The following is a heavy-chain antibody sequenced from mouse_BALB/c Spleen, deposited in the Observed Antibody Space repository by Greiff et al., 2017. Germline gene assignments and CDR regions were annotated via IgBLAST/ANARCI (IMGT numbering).Heavy chain of an antibody. Sequence: EVQLQESGPELVKPGASVKMSCKASGYTFTSYVMHWVKQKPGQGLEWIGYINPYNDGTKYNEKFKGKATLTSDKSSSTAYMELSSLTSEDSAVYYCARESGGQLGLPFAYWGQGTLVTVSA. CDR3: ARESGGQLGLPFAY. CDR2: INPYNDGT. CDR1: GYTFTSYV. D-gene: IGHD3-1*01. V-gene: IGHV1-14*01. J-gene: IGHJ3*01.